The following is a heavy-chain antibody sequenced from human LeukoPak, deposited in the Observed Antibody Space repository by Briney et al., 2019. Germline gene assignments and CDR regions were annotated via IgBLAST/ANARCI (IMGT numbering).Heavy chain of an antibody. CDR1: GYSISSGYY. Sequence: PSETLSLTCAVSGYSISSGYYWGWIRQPPGKGLEWIGSIYHSGSTYYNPSLKSRVTISVDTSKNQFSLKLSSVTAAYTAVYYCAIALVGATENWFDPWGQGTLVTVSS. V-gene: IGHV4-38-2*01. J-gene: IGHJ5*02. D-gene: IGHD1-26*01. CDR3: AIALVGATENWFDP. CDR2: IYHSGST.